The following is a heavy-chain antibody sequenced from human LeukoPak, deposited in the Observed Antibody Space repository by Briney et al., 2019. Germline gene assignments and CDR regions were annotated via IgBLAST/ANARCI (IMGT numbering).Heavy chain of an antibody. CDR2: INHSGST. J-gene: IGHJ4*02. CDR3: ASGWSANYFEY. Sequence: SDTLSLTCAVYGGSFSDYYWSWIPHPPGKGLEWIGEINHSGSTKYNPSLKSRVTISVDTSKNQFSLKLSSVTAADTAVYYCASGWSANYFEYWGQGVLVTVSS. CDR1: GGSFSDYY. V-gene: IGHV4-34*01.